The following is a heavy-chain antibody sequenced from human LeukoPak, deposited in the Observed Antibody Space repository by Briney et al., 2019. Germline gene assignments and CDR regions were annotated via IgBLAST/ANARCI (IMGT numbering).Heavy chain of an antibody. Sequence: GASVKVSCKASGYTFTGYYMHWVRQAPGQGLEWMGWINPNSGGTNYAQKFQGRVTMTRDTSISTAYMELSRLRSDDTAVYYCARALPLVRGLGADDWGQGTLVTVSS. CDR1: GYTFTGYY. CDR3: ARALPLVRGLGADD. V-gene: IGHV1-2*02. D-gene: IGHD3-10*01. CDR2: INPNSGGT. J-gene: IGHJ4*02.